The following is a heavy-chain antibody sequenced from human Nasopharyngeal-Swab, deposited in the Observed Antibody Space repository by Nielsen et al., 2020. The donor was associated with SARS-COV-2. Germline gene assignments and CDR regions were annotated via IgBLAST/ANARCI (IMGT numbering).Heavy chain of an antibody. CDR3: ARGGAWQEYFQH. Sequence: SETLSLTCAVSGDFMSTSNWWSWVRQPPGKGLEWIGEIHVSGRTNRNPSLKSRVTISVDTSKNQFSLKLSSVTAADTAVYYCARGGAWQEYFQHWGRGTLVTVSS. CDR2: IHVSGRT. D-gene: IGHD2-21*02. CDR1: GDFMSTSNW. V-gene: IGHV4-4*02. J-gene: IGHJ1*01.